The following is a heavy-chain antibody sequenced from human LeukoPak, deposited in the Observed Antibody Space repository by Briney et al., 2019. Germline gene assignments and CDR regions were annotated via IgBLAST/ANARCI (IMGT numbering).Heavy chain of an antibody. Sequence: ASVKVSCKAFGYTFTSNYMHWVRQAPGQGPECMGVISPSGGSTTYAQKFQGRVTLTWDMSTSTDYLELSSLRSEDTAVYYCARDNSVRDEAWWFNPWGQGTLVTVSS. CDR2: ISPSGGST. J-gene: IGHJ5*02. CDR1: GYTFTSNY. V-gene: IGHV1-46*01. CDR3: ARDNSVRDEAWWFNP. D-gene: IGHD5-24*01.